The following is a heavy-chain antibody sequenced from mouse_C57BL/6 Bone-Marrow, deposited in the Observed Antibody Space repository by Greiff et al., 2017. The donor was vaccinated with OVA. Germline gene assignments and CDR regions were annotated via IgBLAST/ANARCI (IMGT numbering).Heavy chain of an antibody. Sequence: DVQLQESGPGLVKPSQSLSLTCSVTGYSITSGYYWNWIRQFPGNKLEWMGYISYDGSNNYNPSLKNRISITRDTSKNQFFLKLNSVTTEDTATYYCARVGYGSSYDYAMDYWGQGTSVTVSS. CDR3: ARVGYGSSYDYAMDY. CDR2: ISYDGSN. D-gene: IGHD1-1*01. V-gene: IGHV3-6*01. CDR1: GYSITSGYY. J-gene: IGHJ4*01.